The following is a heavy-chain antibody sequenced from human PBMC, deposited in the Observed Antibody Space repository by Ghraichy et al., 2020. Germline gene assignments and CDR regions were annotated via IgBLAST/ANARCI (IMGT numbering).Heavy chain of an antibody. V-gene: IGHV3-30*02. Sequence: GGSLRLSCAVSGFTFSEYGMHWVRQAPGRGLEWVAFMRLDEPERYYGDSVRGRFTISRDNSKNTLYLQMNSLRAEDTAVYYCAKDYKTGWTNWFDPWGQGTLVTVSS. CDR1: GFTFSEYG. D-gene: IGHD6-19*01. J-gene: IGHJ5*02. CDR2: MRLDEPER. CDR3: AKDYKTGWTNWFDP.